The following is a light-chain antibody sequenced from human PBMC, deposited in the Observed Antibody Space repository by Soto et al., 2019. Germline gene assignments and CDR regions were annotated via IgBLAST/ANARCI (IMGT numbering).Light chain of an antibody. J-gene: IGKJ4*01. CDR2: AVS. CDR3: QQSYSTPLT. Sequence: DIQITQSPSSLSASLGYRVTITCRASQNIRNYLNWYQQKPGEAPKLLISAVSSLETGVPSRFSGSGSGTDFTLTISSLQPEDFATYYCQQSYSTPLTFGGGTKVDIK. CDR1: QNIRNY. V-gene: IGKV1-39*01.